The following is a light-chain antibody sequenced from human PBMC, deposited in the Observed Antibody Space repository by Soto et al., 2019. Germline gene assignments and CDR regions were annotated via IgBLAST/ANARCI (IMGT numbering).Light chain of an antibody. Sequence: QSVLTQPASVSGSPGQSITISCTGTSSDVGGYNSVSWYQQHEGKATKLMIYEVTKRPSGVPDRVSASKSGNTASLTVSGLRAEDEADYYCSSYAGSNNFVFGSGTKVTV. CDR3: SSYAGSNNFV. CDR2: EVT. V-gene: IGLV2-8*01. J-gene: IGLJ1*01. CDR1: SSDVGGYNS.